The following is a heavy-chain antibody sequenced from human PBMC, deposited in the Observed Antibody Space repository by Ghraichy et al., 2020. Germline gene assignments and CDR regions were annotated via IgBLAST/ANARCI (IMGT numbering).Heavy chain of an antibody. V-gene: IGHV3-33*01. J-gene: IGHJ4*02. D-gene: IGHD3-22*01. CDR3: ARDGSTMIVVGHFDY. CDR1: GFTFSSYG. CDR2: IWYDGSNK. Sequence: GESLNISCAASGFTFSSYGMHWVRQAPGKGLEWVAVIWYDGSNKYYADSVKGRFTISRDNSKNTLYLQMNSLRAEDTAVYYCARDGSTMIVVGHFDYWGQGTLVTVSS.